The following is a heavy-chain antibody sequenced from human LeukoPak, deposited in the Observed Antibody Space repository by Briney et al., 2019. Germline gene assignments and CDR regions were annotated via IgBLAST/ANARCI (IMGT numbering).Heavy chain of an antibody. CDR2: IRYDGSNK. V-gene: IGHV3-30*02. Sequence: GGSLRLSCAASGFTFSSYWMSWARQAPGKGLEWVAFIRYDGSNKYYADSVKGRFTISRDNSKNTLYLQMNSLRAEDTAVYYCAKNIVVVPAAMVDVWGKGTTVTVSS. CDR3: AKNIVVVPAAMVDV. J-gene: IGHJ6*04. CDR1: GFTFSSYW. D-gene: IGHD2-2*01.